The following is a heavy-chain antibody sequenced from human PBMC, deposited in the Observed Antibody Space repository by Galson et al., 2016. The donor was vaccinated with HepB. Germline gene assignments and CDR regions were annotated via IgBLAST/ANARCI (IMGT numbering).Heavy chain of an antibody. CDR2: IRSKNDGGTT. D-gene: IGHD7-27*01. CDR3: GAWAAY. J-gene: IGHJ4*02. V-gene: IGHV3-15*01. Sequence: SLRLSCAASGFTFGNAWMNWVRQAPGKGLEWVGRIRSKNDGGTTDYASPVQGRFTISRDDAKNTLYLQMNSLKSDDTALYYGGAWAAYWGRGDRVTVSS. CDR1: GFTFGNAW.